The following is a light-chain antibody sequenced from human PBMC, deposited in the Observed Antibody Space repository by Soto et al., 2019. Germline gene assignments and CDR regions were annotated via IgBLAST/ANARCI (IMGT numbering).Light chain of an antibody. V-gene: IGKV3-20*01. CDR3: QQYAVSPWT. CDR2: GAF. J-gene: IGKJ1*01. Sequence: EIVLTQSPGTLSLSPGERATLSCRASQSVSSSYLAWYQQKPGQAPRLVVYGAFIRATGIPDRFSGSGSGTDFTLTISRLEPEDFAVYYCQQYAVSPWTFGQGTKVDIK. CDR1: QSVSSSY.